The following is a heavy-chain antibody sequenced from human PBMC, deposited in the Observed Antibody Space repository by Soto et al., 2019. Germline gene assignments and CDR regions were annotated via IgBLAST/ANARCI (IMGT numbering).Heavy chain of an antibody. CDR2: INAGNGNT. D-gene: IGHD2-21*02. V-gene: IGHV1-3*01. J-gene: IGHJ4*02. Sequence: QVQLVQSGAEVKKPGASVKVSCKASGYTFTSYAMHWVRQAPGQRLEWMGWINAGNGNTKYSQKFQGRVTITRDTAVSTAYMELSSLRSEDTAVYDCARSIVVVTAADYWGQGTLVTVSS. CDR1: GYTFTSYA. CDR3: ARSIVVVTAADY.